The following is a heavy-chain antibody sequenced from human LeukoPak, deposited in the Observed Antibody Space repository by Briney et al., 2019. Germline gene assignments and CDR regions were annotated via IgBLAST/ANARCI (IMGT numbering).Heavy chain of an antibody. V-gene: IGHV3-11*04. Sequence: PGGSLRLSCAASGFTFSDYYMSWIRQAPGKGLEWVSYVSSSGSTIYYADSVKGRFTISRDNAKNSLYLQMNSLRAEDTAVYYCATSVRFLEWSLPFDYWGQGTLVTVSS. CDR3: ATSVRFLEWSLPFDY. CDR1: GFTFSDYY. D-gene: IGHD3-3*01. CDR2: VSSSGSTI. J-gene: IGHJ4*02.